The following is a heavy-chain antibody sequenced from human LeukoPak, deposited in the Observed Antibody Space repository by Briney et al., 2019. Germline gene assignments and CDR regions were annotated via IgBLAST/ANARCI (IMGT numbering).Heavy chain of an antibody. V-gene: IGHV4-34*01. D-gene: IGHD3-16*02. CDR3: ARIPHYVWGSYRRDAFDI. CDR2: INHSGST. Sequence: PSETLSLTCAVYGGSFSGYYWSWIRQPPGKGLEWIGEINHSGSTNYNPSLKSRVTISVDTSKNQFSLKLSSVTAADTVVYYCARIPHYVWGSYRRDAFDIWGQGTMVTVSS. CDR1: GGSFSGYY. J-gene: IGHJ3*02.